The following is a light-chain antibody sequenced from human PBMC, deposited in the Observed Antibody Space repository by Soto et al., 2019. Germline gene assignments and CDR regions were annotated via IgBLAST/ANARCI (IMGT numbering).Light chain of an antibody. CDR1: RDVRTD. J-gene: IGKJ1*01. V-gene: IGKV1-17*01. Sequence: TQMTHSPLSLSASVGEKIIITCRASRDVRTDVAWYQQKPGKAPRLVIYAASNLDTGVPSRFSGSGSGTEFTLTISSLQTDDFATYYCQPYNSYSWTFGQGTKV. CDR2: AAS. CDR3: QPYNSYSWT.